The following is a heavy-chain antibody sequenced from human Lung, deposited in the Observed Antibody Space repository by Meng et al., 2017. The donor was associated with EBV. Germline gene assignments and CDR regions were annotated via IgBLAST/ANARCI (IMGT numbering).Heavy chain of an antibody. Sequence: QVHLQQWGAGLLKPSETLSLTCAVYGGSFSGYHWSWIRQPPGKGLEWIGEINRSGSTNYNPSLKSRVTISVDTSKNQFSLQLNSVTPEDTAVYYCARGATSVFDLWGRGTLVTVSS. J-gene: IGHJ2*01. CDR1: GGSFSGYH. V-gene: IGHV4-34*01. CDR3: ARGATSVFDL. CDR2: INRSGST.